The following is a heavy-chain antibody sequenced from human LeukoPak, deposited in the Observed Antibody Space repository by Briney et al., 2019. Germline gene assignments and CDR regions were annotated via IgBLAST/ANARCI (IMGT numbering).Heavy chain of an antibody. J-gene: IGHJ4*02. CDR3: ATLRRPWELGGKEPFDY. CDR2: ISGSGGST. Sequence: SGGSLRLSCAASGFTSSSYAMSWVRQAPGKGLEWVSAISGSGGSTYYADSVKGRFTISRDNSKNTLYLQMNSLRAEDTAVYYCATLRRPWELGGKEPFDYWGQGTLVTVSS. CDR1: GFTSSSYA. D-gene: IGHD1-26*01. V-gene: IGHV3-23*01.